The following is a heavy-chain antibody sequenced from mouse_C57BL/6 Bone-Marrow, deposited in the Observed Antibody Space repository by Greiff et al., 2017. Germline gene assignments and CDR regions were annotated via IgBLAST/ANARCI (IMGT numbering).Heavy chain of an antibody. Sequence: QVQLQQPGAELVRPGSSVKLSCKASGYTFTSYWMDWVKQRPGQGLEWIGNIYPSDSETHYNQKFKDKATLTVDKSSSTAYMQLSSLTSEDSAVYYCARGAYIFYYAMGYWGQGTSVTVSS. V-gene: IGHV1-61*01. CDR2: IYPSDSET. CDR3: ARGAYIFYYAMGY. CDR1: GYTFTSYW. J-gene: IGHJ4*01.